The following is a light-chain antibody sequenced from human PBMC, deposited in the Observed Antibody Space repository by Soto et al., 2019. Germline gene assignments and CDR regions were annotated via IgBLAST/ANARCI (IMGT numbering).Light chain of an antibody. CDR2: EVT. CDR1: SGDIGGNNY. Sequence: QSALTQPPSASGSPGQSVTISCTGTSGDIGGNNYVSWYQQHPGKTPKLMIYEVTKRPSGVPDRFSGSKSGSTASQTVSGLQAEDEATYYCSSYAGNNNLVFGGGTTLTVL. V-gene: IGLV2-8*01. J-gene: IGLJ2*01. CDR3: SSYAGNNNLV.